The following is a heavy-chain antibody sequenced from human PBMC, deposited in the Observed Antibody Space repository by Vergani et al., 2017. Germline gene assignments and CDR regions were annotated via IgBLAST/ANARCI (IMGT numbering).Heavy chain of an antibody. J-gene: IGHJ4*02. CDR3: ARGAVDYDFWSGYYWARAKSSIIDY. CDR1: GYTFTSYD. CDR2: MNPNSGNT. D-gene: IGHD3-3*01. Sequence: QVQLVQSGAEVQQPGASVKVSCKASGYTFTSYDLNWVRQATGQGLEWMGWMNPNSGNTGYAQKFQGRVTMTRNTSISTDYMELSSLISEDTAVYYCARGAVDYDFWSGYYWARAKSSIIDYWGQGTLVTVSS. V-gene: IGHV1-8*01.